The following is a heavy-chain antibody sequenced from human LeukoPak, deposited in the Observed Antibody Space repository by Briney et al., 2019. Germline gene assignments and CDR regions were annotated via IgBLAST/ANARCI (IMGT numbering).Heavy chain of an antibody. CDR1: GFTFDDYA. Sequence: GGSLRLSCAASGFTFDDYAMHWVRQAPGKGLEWVSLISWDGGSTYYADSVKGRFTISRDNSKNSLYLQMNSLRAEDTALYYCAKDATSSGSPSGLMDVWGKGTTVTVSS. J-gene: IGHJ6*03. V-gene: IGHV3-43D*03. CDR3: AKDATSSGSPSGLMDV. D-gene: IGHD6-19*01. CDR2: ISWDGGST.